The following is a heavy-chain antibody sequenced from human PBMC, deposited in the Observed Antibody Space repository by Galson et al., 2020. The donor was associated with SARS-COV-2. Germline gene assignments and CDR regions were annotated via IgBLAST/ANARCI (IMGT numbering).Heavy chain of an antibody. J-gene: IGHJ4*02. CDR2: IKSDGITT. D-gene: IGHD3-22*01. CDR1: GFTFSSYG. Sequence: GESLKISCAASGFTFSSYGMHLVRQVPGKGLVWVSRIKSDGITTTYADSVKGRFTISRDNAKNTLYLQMNSLRAEDTAVYYCASRGVVVPDTSFDYWGRGTLVTVSS. V-gene: IGHV3-74*01. CDR3: ASRGVVVPDTSFDY.